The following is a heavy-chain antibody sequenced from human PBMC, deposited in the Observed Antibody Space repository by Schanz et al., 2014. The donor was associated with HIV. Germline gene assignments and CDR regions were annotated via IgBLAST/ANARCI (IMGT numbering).Heavy chain of an antibody. V-gene: IGHV3-30*18. CDR2: ISYDGSNK. J-gene: IGHJ6*02. CDR1: GFMFRNYA. Sequence: VQLLESGGGLAQPGGSLRLSCVASGFMFRNYAMSWVRQAPGKGLEWVAVISYDGSNKYYADSVKGRFTISRDNSKNTLYLQMNSLRAEDTALYYCAKAKSPWTFYYYGMDVWGQGTTVTVSS. CDR3: AKAKSPWTFYYYGMDV.